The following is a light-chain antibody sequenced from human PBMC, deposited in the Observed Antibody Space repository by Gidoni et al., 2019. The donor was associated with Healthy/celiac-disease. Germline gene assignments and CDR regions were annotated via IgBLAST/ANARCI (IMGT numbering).Light chain of an antibody. CDR1: SSDVGGYHY. CDR2: DVS. J-gene: IGLJ2*01. V-gene: IGLV2-14*01. CDR3: SSYTSSSTYVV. Sequence: QSDLTQPASASGAPGQSITICCTGTSSDVGGYHYVSWYQQHPGKAPKLMIYDVSNRPSGVSNRFSGSKSGNTASLTISGLQAEDEADYYCSSYTSSSTYVVFGGGTKLTVL.